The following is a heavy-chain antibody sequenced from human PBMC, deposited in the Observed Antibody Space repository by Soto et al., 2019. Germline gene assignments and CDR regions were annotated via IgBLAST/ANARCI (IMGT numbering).Heavy chain of an antibody. CDR2: ISSSSSYI. CDR1: GFTFSSYS. CDR3: ARAGSMVREVIIKNFDY. D-gene: IGHD3-10*01. Sequence: EVQLVESGGGLVKPGGSLRLSCAASGFTFSSYSMNWVRQAPGKGLEWVSSISSSSSYIYYADSVKGRFTISRDNVKISLYLQMNSLRAEDTAVYYCARAGSMVREVIIKNFDYWGQGTLVTVSS. J-gene: IGHJ4*02. V-gene: IGHV3-21*01.